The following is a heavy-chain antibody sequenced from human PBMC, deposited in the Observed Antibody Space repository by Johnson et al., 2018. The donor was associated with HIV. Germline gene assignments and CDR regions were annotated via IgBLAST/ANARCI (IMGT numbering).Heavy chain of an antibody. J-gene: IGHJ3*02. CDR3: ATSGSYDGAAYDI. Sequence: VQLVESGGGLVQPGRSLRLSCAASGFTFDDYAMHWVRQAPGKGLEWVSGISWNSGSIGYADSVKGRFTISRDNAKNSLYLQMNSLRAEDTAVYYCATSGSYDGAAYDIWGQGTMFTVSS. CDR2: ISWNSGSI. D-gene: IGHD1-26*01. CDR1: GFTFDDYA. V-gene: IGHV3-9*01.